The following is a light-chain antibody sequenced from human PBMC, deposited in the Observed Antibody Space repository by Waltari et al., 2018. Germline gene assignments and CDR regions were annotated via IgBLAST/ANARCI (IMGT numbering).Light chain of an antibody. V-gene: IGKV1-9*01. CDR1: QGFSSN. Sequence: IQLTQSPSSLSASVGDRVTITCRASQGFSSNLAWFQQRPGKAPKLLIYASSTLQSVVPSRFSGSGSGTDFTLTITSPQPEDFATYYCQQLYSYPLTFGGGTKVEIK. CDR3: QQLYSYPLT. CDR2: ASS. J-gene: IGKJ4*01.